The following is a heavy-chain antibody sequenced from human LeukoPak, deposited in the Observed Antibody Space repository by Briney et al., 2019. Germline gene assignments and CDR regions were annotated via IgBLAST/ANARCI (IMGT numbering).Heavy chain of an antibody. J-gene: IGHJ4*02. D-gene: IGHD4-17*01. CDR1: GGSISSSSYY. CDR2: IYYSGST. CDR3: ARMTTVATGIDY. V-gene: IGHV4-39*07. Sequence: SETLSLTCTVSGGSISSSSYYWGWIRQPPGKGLEWIRSIYYSGSTYYNPSLKSRVTISVDTSKNQFSLNLSSVTAADTAVYYCARMTTVATGIDYWGQGTLVTVSS.